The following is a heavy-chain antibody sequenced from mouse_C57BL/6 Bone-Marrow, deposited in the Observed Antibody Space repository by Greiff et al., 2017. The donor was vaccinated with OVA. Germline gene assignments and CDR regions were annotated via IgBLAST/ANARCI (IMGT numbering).Heavy chain of an antibody. CDR1: GYTFTDYE. CDR2: IDPETGGT. V-gene: IGHV1-15*01. Sequence: QVQLQQSGAELVRPGASVTLSCKASGYTFTDYEMHWVKQTPVHGLEWIGAIDPETGGTAYNQKFKGKAILTADKSSSTAYMELRSLTSEDSAVYYGTRGGRWIRRGNYFDYRGQGTTLTVSS. CDR3: TRGGRWIRRGNYFDY. J-gene: IGHJ2*01. D-gene: IGHD2-2*01.